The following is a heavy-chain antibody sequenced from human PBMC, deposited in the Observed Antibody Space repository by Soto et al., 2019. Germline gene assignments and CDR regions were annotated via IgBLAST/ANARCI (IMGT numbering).Heavy chain of an antibody. Sequence: PGGSLRLSCATSGFTVSDYYMSWIRQAPGKGLEWVSYIGTRGNTKYYADSVRGRFTISRDNAKNSLYLQMNSLRADDTAVYYCARDGKEYYGAYYDYWGHGILVTVS. CDR2: IGTRGNTK. V-gene: IGHV3-11*01. CDR1: GFTVSDYY. D-gene: IGHD4-17*01. J-gene: IGHJ4*01. CDR3: ARDGKEYYGAYYDY.